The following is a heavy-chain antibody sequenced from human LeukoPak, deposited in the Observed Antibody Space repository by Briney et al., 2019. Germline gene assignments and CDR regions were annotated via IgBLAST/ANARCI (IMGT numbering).Heavy chain of an antibody. CDR1: GYTLSEYY. D-gene: IGHD3-10*01. CDR3: ARGNNYGSGSLFYG. J-gene: IGHJ4*02. V-gene: IGHV1-2*02. CDR2: IDPSTGGT. Sequence: ASVKVSCKTSGYTLSEYYIYWVRQAPGQGLEWMWWIDPSTGGTNYAQNFQGRVTMTRDTSTTTVYMELSSLKSDDTAVYHCARGNNYGSGSLFYGWGQGTLVTVSS.